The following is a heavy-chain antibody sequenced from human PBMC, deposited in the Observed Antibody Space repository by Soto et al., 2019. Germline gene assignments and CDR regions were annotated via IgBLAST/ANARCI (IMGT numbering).Heavy chain of an antibody. Sequence: SETLSLTCAVPDDSSSSYKWSWIRQPPGRRLEWIGYIDSSGGTSYNPSLQSRVTISVDTSTKQFSLKLSSVTAADTAVYYCVRQGFGRLHGLVDVWGQGTTVT. J-gene: IGHJ6*02. CDR2: IDSSGGT. CDR3: VRQGFGRLHGLVDV. V-gene: IGHV4-59*08. CDR1: DDSSSSYK. D-gene: IGHD3-10*01.